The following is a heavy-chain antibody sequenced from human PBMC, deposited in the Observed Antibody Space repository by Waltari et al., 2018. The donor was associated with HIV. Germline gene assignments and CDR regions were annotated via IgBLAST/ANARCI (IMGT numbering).Heavy chain of an antibody. CDR3: AKDRPPGVDY. V-gene: IGHV3-30*02. Sequence: QVQLVESGGGVVQPGGSLRLSCAASGFTFSSYGMHWVRQAPGKGLEWVAFIRYDGSNKYYADSVKGRFTIARDNSKNTLYLQMNSLRAEDTAVYYCAKDRPPGVDYWGQGTLVTVSS. CDR1: GFTFSSYG. CDR2: IRYDGSNK. J-gene: IGHJ4*02.